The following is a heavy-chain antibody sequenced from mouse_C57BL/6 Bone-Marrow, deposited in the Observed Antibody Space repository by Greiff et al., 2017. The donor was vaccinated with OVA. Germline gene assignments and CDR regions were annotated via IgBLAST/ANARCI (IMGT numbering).Heavy chain of an antibody. V-gene: IGHV1-64*01. CDR3: ARWIPLAY. J-gene: IGHJ3*01. CDR2: IHPNSGST. Sequence: QVQLQQPGAELVKPGASVKLSCKASGYTFTSYWMHWVKQRPGQGLEWIGMIHPNSGSTNYNEKCKSKATLTVDKSASTAYMQLSSLTAEDSAVYYCARWIPLAYWGQGTLVTVSA. CDR1: GYTFTSYW.